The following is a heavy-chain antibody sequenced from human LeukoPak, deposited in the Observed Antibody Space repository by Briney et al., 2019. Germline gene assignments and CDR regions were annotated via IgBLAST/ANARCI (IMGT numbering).Heavy chain of an antibody. CDR3: ARGYDRSANYYYFIDY. D-gene: IGHD3-22*01. CDR1: GYTFTGYY. J-gene: IGHJ4*02. CDR2: INPNSGGT. Sequence: ASVRVSCKASGYTFTGYYMHWVRHAPGQGLEWLGWINPNSGGTNYAQKFQGRVTMTRDTSISTAYMELSRLRSDDTAVYYCARGYDRSANYYYFIDYWGQGTLVTVSS. V-gene: IGHV1-2*02.